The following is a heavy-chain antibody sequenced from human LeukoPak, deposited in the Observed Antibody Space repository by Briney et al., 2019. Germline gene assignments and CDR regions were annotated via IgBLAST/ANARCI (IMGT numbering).Heavy chain of an antibody. CDR1: GGSISSGGYS. CDR2: IYHSGST. J-gene: IGHJ4*02. D-gene: IGHD2-21*01. V-gene: IGHV4-30-2*01. CDR3: ARLFYYLDY. Sequence: SQTLSLTCAVSGGSISSGGYSWSWIRQPPGKGLEWIGYIYHSGSTYYNPSLKSRVTISVDRSKNQFSLKLSSVTAADTAVYYCARLFYYLDYWGQGTLVTVSS.